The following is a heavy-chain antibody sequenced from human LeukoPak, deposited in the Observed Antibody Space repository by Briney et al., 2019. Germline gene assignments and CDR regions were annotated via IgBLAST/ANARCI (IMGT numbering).Heavy chain of an antibody. Sequence: ASVKVSCKASGYTFTSYDINWVRQATGQGLEWMGWMNPNSGNTGYAQKFQGRVTMTRNTSISTAYMELSSLRSEDTAVYYCARAKSWNRYCFDYWGQGTLVTVSS. D-gene: IGHD1-1*01. J-gene: IGHJ4*02. V-gene: IGHV1-8*01. CDR2: MNPNSGNT. CDR3: ARAKSWNRYCFDY. CDR1: GYTFTSYD.